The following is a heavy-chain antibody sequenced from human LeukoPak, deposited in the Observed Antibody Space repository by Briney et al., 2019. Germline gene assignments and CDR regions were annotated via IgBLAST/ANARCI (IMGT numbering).Heavy chain of an antibody. Sequence: GGSLRLSCAASGFTFDDYAMHWVRQAPGKGLEWVSGISWNSGSIGYADSVKGRFTISRDNAKNSLYLQMNSLRAEDMALYYCAKGMTQSPYFYMDVWGKGTTVTVSS. CDR2: ISWNSGSI. V-gene: IGHV3-9*03. CDR1: GFTFDDYA. CDR3: AKGMTQSPYFYMDV. J-gene: IGHJ6*03.